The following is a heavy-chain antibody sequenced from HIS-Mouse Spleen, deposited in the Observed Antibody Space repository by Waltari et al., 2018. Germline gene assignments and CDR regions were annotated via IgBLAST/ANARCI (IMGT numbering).Heavy chain of an antibody. Sequence: QLQLQESGPGLVKPSETLSLTCTVPGGSISSSSYHWGWIRPPPGKGLEWIGSIYYRGSTYYNPSLKSRVTISVDTSKNQFSLKLSSVTAADTAVYYCAREIPYSSSWYDWYFDLWGRGTLVTVSS. CDR3: AREIPYSSSWYDWYFDL. V-gene: IGHV4-39*07. D-gene: IGHD6-13*01. CDR1: GGSISSSSYH. CDR2: IYYRGST. J-gene: IGHJ2*01.